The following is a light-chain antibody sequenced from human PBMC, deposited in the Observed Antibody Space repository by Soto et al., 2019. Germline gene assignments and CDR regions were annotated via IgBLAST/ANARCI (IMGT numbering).Light chain of an antibody. CDR3: AAWDDSLSAYV. V-gene: IGLV1-44*01. CDR2: SND. CDR1: SSNIGSNT. J-gene: IGLJ1*01. Sequence: QSVLTQPPSASGTPGQRVTMSCSGSSSNIGSNTVNWYQQLPGTAPKLLIYSNDERPSGVPDRFSGSKSGTSASLALSGLQSEDEAEYYCAAWDDSLSAYVFGTGTKLTVL.